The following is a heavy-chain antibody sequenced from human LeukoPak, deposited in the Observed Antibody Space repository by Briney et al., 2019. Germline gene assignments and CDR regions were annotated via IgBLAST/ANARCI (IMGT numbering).Heavy chain of an antibody. Sequence: GGSLRLSCAASGLNLDAYAMHWVRQAPGKGLEWVSLISGDGTITYYADSVKGRFTISRDNSKNSLFLEMNSLRSEDTALYYCAKDTPLFYHYYGIDVWGQGPRVTVSS. CDR2: ISGDGTIT. CDR3: AKDTPLFYHYYGIDV. J-gene: IGHJ6*02. CDR1: GLNLDAYA. V-gene: IGHV3-43*02.